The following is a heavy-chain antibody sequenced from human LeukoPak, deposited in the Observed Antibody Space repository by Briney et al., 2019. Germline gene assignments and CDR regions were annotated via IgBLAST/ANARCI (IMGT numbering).Heavy chain of an antibody. J-gene: IGHJ4*02. Sequence: GGSLRLSCAASGFTFHSHSMNWVRQAPGKGLEWVSSISMTSSYIYYADSVKGRFTISRDNAKNSLYLQMNSLRAEDTAVYYCARDRGWITGTTRGRYFDYWGQGTPVTVSS. V-gene: IGHV3-21*01. D-gene: IGHD1-7*01. CDR2: ISMTSSYI. CDR1: GFTFHSHS. CDR3: ARDRGWITGTTRGRYFDY.